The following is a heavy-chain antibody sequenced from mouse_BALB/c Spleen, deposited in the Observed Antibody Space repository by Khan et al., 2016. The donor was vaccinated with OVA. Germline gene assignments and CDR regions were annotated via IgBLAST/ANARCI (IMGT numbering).Heavy chain of an antibody. D-gene: IGHD2-2*01. CDR1: GYVFSSYW. CDR3: ERSGYDCFAY. J-gene: IGHJ3*01. CDR2: IYPGDGDT. Sequence: QVQLKESGAELVRPGSSVKISCKASGYVFSSYWMNWVKQRPGQGLEWIGQIYPGDGDTKYNGKFKGKVTLTVDKSSSTAYMQISSLTSEDSAVYFCERSGYDCFAYWSQGTLVTVSA. V-gene: IGHV1-80*01.